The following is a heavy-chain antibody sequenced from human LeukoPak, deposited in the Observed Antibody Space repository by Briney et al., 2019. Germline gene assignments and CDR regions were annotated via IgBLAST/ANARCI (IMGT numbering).Heavy chain of an antibody. J-gene: IGHJ4*02. CDR2: ISSSSSYI. D-gene: IGHD1-14*01. V-gene: IGHV3-21*01. CDR3: ARGIDPNHFDY. Sequence: GGSLRLSCAASGFTFSSYSMNWVRRAPGKGLEWVSCISSSSSYIYYADSVKGRFTISRDNAKNSLYLHMNSLRAEDTAVYYCARGIDPNHFDYWGQGTLVTVSP. CDR1: GFTFSSYS.